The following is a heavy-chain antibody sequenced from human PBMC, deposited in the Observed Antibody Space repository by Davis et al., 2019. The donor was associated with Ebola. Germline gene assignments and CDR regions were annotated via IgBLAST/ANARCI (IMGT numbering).Heavy chain of an antibody. D-gene: IGHD3-9*01. Sequence: ASVKVSCKGSGYSFSDYYIHWVQGAPGKGLEWVGLVDPKAGKTVYAEKFQDRVTITADRSTVTVYMELSSLRFEDAAVYYCTTLDILTAYVPYAMDVWGQGTTVTVS. V-gene: IGHV1-69-2*01. CDR1: GYSFSDYY. CDR3: TTLDILTAYVPYAMDV. J-gene: IGHJ6*02. CDR2: VDPKAGKT.